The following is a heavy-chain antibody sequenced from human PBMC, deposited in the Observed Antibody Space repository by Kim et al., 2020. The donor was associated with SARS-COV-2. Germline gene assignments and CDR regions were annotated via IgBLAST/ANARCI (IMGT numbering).Heavy chain of an antibody. CDR2: ISSSSSTI. D-gene: IGHD3-22*01. CDR1: GFTFSSYS. V-gene: IGHV3-48*04. Sequence: GGSLRLSCAASGFTFSSYSMNWVRQAPGKGLEWVSYISSSSSTIYYADSVKGRFTISRDNAKNSLYLQMNSLRAEDTAVYYCARVTMIVVGGYYYGMDVWGQGTTVTVSS. J-gene: IGHJ6*02. CDR3: ARVTMIVVGGYYYGMDV.